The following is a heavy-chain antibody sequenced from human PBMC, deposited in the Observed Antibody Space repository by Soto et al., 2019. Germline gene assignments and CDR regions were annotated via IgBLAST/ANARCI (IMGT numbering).Heavy chain of an antibody. CDR3: AREKWYRWSGYRAPFET. J-gene: IGHJ3*02. CDR2: IIPISNTA. CDR1: GGTFNECI. V-gene: IGHV1-69*01. D-gene: IGHD3-3*01. Sequence: QEQLEQSGTEVKKPGSSVKVSCNAAGGTFNECIISWVRHAPGQGLEWMGGIIPISNTANYAPKLQGRVTITADGVRRTAYMEVSSLRSEDTAVYYCAREKWYRWSGYRAPFETWGQWTMVTVSS.